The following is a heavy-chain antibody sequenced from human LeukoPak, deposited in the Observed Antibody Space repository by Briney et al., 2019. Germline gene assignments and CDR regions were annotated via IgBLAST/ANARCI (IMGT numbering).Heavy chain of an antibody. CDR1: GYPLTGYD. Sequence: GASVKASCKAAGYPLTGYDMHWVRQAPGQGLEWMGRINPNTGGTKYAQKFPGKVPMLRDRSNSPAYLDLTRLRSDDTAVYYCARDSVMGAKWGQGTLVTVSS. CDR2: INPNTGGT. J-gene: IGHJ4*02. D-gene: IGHD1-26*01. CDR3: ARDSVMGAK. V-gene: IGHV1-2*06.